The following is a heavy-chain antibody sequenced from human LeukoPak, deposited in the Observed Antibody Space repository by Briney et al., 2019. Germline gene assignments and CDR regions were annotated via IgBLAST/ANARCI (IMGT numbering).Heavy chain of an antibody. J-gene: IGHJ4*02. V-gene: IGHV3-23*01. Sequence: GGSLRLSCAASGFTFSSYAMSWVRQAPGKGLEWVSAISGSGGSTYYADSVKGRLTISRDNSKNTLYLQMNSLRAEDTAVYYCAKEGRRLGELSFRYYWGQGTLVTVFS. CDR3: AKEGRRLGELSFRYY. D-gene: IGHD3-16*02. CDR2: ISGSGGST. CDR1: GFTFSSYA.